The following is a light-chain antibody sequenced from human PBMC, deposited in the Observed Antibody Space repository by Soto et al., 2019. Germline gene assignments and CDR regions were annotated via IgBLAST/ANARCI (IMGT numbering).Light chain of an antibody. CDR2: DAS. Sequence: DIQVTQSPSSLSASVGDRVTISCRASQSISGYLNWYQQKPGKAPKLLIFDASSLQSGVPSRFSGLGSGSEYTLTISSLQPEDFATYFCQHSYSNFPITFGQGTRLEIK. CDR1: QSISGY. V-gene: IGKV1-39*01. CDR3: QHSYSNFPIT. J-gene: IGKJ5*01.